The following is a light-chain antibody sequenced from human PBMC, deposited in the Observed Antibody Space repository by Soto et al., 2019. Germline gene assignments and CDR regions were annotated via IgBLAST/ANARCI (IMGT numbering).Light chain of an antibody. CDR2: RND. CDR3: AAWDDSLSGVV. CDR1: SSNIGKNY. V-gene: IGLV1-47*01. Sequence: QPVLTQPPSASGTPGQRVTISCSGSSSNIGKNYVCWYQHLPGTAPKLLIYRNDQRPSGVPDRFSGSKSGTSASLAISGLRSEDEADYYCAAWDDSLSGVVFGGGTQLTVL. J-gene: IGLJ2*01.